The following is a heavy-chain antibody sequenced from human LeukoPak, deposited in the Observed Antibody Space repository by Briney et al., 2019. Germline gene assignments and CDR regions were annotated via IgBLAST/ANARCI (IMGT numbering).Heavy chain of an antibody. CDR1: GFTFSSYS. CDR3: ARGGPYCSSTSCYYLGPIDY. Sequence: GGPLRLSCAASGFTFSSYSMNWVRHAPGKGLEWVSSISSSSSYIYYADSVKGRFTISRDNAKNSQYLQMNSLRAEDTAVYYCARGGPYCSSTSCYYLGPIDYWGQGTLVTVSS. CDR2: ISSSSSYI. V-gene: IGHV3-21*01. D-gene: IGHD2-2*01. J-gene: IGHJ4*02.